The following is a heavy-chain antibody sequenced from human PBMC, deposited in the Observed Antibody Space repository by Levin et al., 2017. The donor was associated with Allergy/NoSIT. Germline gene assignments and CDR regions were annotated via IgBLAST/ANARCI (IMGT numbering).Heavy chain of an antibody. CDR1: GFTFSSYA. CDR3: ARDSWRGFDILTGYLYYFDY. CDR2: ISYDGSDK. J-gene: IGHJ4*02. V-gene: IGHV3-30-3*01. D-gene: IGHD3-9*01. Sequence: PGGSLRLSCAASGFTFSSYAMHWVRQAPGKGLEWVAVISYDGSDKYYAESVRGRFTISRDNSKNTLFLQMNSLRAEDTAVYYCARDSWRGFDILTGYLYYFDYWGQGTLVTVSS.